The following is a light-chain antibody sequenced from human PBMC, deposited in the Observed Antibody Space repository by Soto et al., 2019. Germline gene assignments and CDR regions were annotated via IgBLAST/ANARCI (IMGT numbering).Light chain of an antibody. J-gene: IGKJ2*01. CDR1: QSASSSY. CDR3: QQYDIWPPYT. V-gene: IGKV3-15*01. CDR2: GAS. Sequence: EIVLTHSPGTLSLSPWEIATLSCRASQSASSSYLAWYQQKPGQAPRLLIYGASTRATGIPPRFSGGGSGTEFTVTISSLQSEDFAIYYCQQYDIWPPYTFGQGTKVDIK.